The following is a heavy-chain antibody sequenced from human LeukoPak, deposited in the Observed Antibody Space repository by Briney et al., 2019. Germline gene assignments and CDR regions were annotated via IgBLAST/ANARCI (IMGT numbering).Heavy chain of an antibody. Sequence: GGSLRLSCAASGFTFSSYAMSWVRQAPGKGLEWVSAISGSGGTTNYADSVKGRFTISRDNPKNTLFLHMNSLRAEDTAVYFCAKRGVVIRVILVGFHKEAYYFDSWGQGALVTVSS. V-gene: IGHV3-23*01. J-gene: IGHJ4*02. CDR1: GFTFSSYA. D-gene: IGHD3-22*01. CDR2: ISGSGGTT. CDR3: AKRGVVIRVILVGFHKEAYYFDS.